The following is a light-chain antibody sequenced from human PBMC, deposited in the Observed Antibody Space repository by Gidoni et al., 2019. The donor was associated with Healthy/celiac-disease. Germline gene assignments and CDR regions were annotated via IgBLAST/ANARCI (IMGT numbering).Light chain of an antibody. CDR1: QSLLHSNGYNY. J-gene: IGKJ5*01. V-gene: IGKV2-28*01. CDR2: LGS. Sequence: DSVMTQSPLSLPVTPGEPASISCRSSQSLLHSNGYNYLDWYLQKPGQSPQLLIYLGSNRASGVPDRFSGSGSCTDFTLKLSRVEAEDVGVYYCMQALQTPPTFGQGTRLEIK. CDR3: MQALQTPPT.